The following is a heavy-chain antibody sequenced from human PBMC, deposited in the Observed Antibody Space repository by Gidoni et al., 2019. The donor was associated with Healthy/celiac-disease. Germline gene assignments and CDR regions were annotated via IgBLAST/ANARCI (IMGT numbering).Heavy chain of an antibody. CDR1: GFTFSSYS. Sequence: EVQLVESGGGLVKPGGSLRLSCAASGFTFSSYSMNWVRQAPGKGLEGVSSISSSSSYIYYADSVKGRFTISRDNAKNSLYLQMNSLRAEDTAVYYCARDGGDYVLLWFGEEAPFDYWGQGTLVTVSS. V-gene: IGHV3-21*01. J-gene: IGHJ4*02. D-gene: IGHD3-10*01. CDR2: ISSSSSYI. CDR3: ARDGGDYVLLWFGEEAPFDY.